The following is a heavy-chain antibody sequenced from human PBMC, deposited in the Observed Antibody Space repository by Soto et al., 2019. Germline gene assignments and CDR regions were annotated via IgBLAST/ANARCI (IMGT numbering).Heavy chain of an antibody. D-gene: IGHD2-21*02. Sequence: SETLSLTCTFSGGSISGYYWSWIRQPPGKGLEWIGYMYNTGSTVYNPSFKSRVTISVDTSKNQFSLKLNSVTAADTAVYYCARDLWGYCGTDSYILNVWVQGTMV. CDR1: GGSISGYY. CDR3: ARDLWGYCGTDSYILNV. CDR2: MYNTGST. J-gene: IGHJ6*01. V-gene: IGHV4-59*01.